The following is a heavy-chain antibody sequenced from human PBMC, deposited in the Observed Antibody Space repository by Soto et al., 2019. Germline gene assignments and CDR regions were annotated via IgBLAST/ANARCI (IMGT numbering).Heavy chain of an antibody. J-gene: IGHJ3*02. CDR2: IYYSGST. D-gene: IGHD6-13*01. CDR3: ARVPWQQLFDI. CDR1: GGSISSYY. Sequence: QVQLQESGPGLVQPSETLSLTCTVSGGSISSYYWSWIRQPPGKGLEWIGYIYYSGSTNYNPSLECRVTLSVDTSKNQFSLKLSSVTAADTAVYYCARVPWQQLFDIWGHGTMDTVSS. V-gene: IGHV4-59*12.